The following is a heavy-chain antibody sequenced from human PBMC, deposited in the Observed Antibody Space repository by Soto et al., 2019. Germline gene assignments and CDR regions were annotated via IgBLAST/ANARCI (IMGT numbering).Heavy chain of an antibody. CDR1: GFAFSTFW. J-gene: IGHJ4*02. Sequence: LRLSCAASGFAFSTFWMSWVRQAPGKGLEWLANIKNDGSEMFYVDSVRGRFTISRDNAKNSLYLQMDSLRPEDTAVYYCRIGHWSPDWGRGTLVTVSS. CDR3: RIGHWSPD. D-gene: IGHD2-8*02. V-gene: IGHV3-7*01. CDR2: IKNDGSEM.